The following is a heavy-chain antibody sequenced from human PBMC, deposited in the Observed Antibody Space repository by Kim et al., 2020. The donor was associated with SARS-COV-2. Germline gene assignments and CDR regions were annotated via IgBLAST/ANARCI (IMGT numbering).Heavy chain of an antibody. Sequence: ASVKVSCKASGYTFTGYYMHWVRQAPGQGLAWMGWINPNSGGTNYAQKFQGRVTMTRDTSISTAYMELSRLRSDDTAVYYCARRRAAAGPAPYDRRSGNWFDPWGQGTLVTVSS. D-gene: IGHD6-13*01. CDR3: ARRRAAAGPAPYDRRSGNWFDP. CDR2: INPNSGGT. CDR1: GYTFTGYY. V-gene: IGHV1-2*02. J-gene: IGHJ5*02.